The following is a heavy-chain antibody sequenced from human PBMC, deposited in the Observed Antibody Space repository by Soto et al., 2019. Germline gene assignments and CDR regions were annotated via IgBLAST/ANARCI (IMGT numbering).Heavy chain of an antibody. Sequence: QVQLVQSGAEVKKPGASVRVSCRASGYTFPYFGIHWVRQAPEQSLEWMGSINPANGDTPYSQKFQGRVTITSDTSATTVYMEMVRLTSADTAVYYCARRVGDGQFDFWGQGTLITVSS. CDR1: GYTFPYFG. CDR2: INPANGDT. D-gene: IGHD1-26*01. CDR3: ARRVGDGQFDF. V-gene: IGHV1-3*01. J-gene: IGHJ4*02.